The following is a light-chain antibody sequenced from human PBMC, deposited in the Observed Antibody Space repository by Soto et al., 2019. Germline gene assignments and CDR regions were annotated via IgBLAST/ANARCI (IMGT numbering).Light chain of an antibody. CDR1: SSNIGSNY. Sequence: QSVLTQPPSASGTPGQRVTISCSGSSSNIGSNYVYWYQQFPGTAPKLLIYRNNQRPSGVPDRFSGSKSGTSASLAISGLRSEDEADYYCAAWEDSRGVFGGGTKLTVL. J-gene: IGLJ3*02. CDR3: AAWEDSRGV. V-gene: IGLV1-47*01. CDR2: RNN.